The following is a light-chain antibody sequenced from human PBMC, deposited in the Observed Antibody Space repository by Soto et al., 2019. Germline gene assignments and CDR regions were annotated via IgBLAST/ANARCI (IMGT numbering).Light chain of an antibody. V-gene: IGKV1-39*01. Sequence: DIQMTQSPSSLSASVGDRVTITCRAGQRISTYLNWYQQKPGKVPKLLIYAASNLQSGVPSTFSGSGSGTDFTLTISSLQPEDFATYYCQQSYSTPRTLGQGTTLDI. CDR1: QRISTY. CDR2: AAS. CDR3: QQSYSTPRT. J-gene: IGKJ1*01.